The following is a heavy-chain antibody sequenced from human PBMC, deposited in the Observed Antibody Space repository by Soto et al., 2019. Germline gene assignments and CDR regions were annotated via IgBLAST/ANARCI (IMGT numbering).Heavy chain of an antibody. D-gene: IGHD4-17*01. CDR2: IYYSGST. J-gene: IGHJ4*02. CDR3: FVDYGVYVVGY. Sequence: SETLSLTCTVSGGSISSSSYYWGWIRQPPGKGLEWIGSIYYSGSTYYNPSLKSRVTISVDTSKNQFSLKLSSVTAADTAVYYCFVDYGVYVVGYWGQGTLVTVSS. CDR1: GGSISSSSYY. V-gene: IGHV4-39*01.